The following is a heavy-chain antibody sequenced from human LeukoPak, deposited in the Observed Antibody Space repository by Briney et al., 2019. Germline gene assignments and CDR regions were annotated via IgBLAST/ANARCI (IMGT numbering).Heavy chain of an antibody. V-gene: IGHV3-73*01. J-gene: IGHJ4*02. D-gene: IGHD3-10*01. CDR3: ARNYFGSGNYVGRIDY. CDR2: IRSKANSYAT. Sequence: GGSLRLSCAASGFTFSGSAMHWVRQASGKGLEWVGRIRSKANSYATAYAASVKGRFTISRDDSKNTAYLQMNSLRAEDTAVYYCARNYFGSGNYVGRIDYWGQGTLVTVSS. CDR1: GFTFSGSA.